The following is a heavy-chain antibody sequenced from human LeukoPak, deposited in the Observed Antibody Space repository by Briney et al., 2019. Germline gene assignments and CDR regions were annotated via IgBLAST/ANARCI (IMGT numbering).Heavy chain of an antibody. D-gene: IGHD6-19*01. CDR1: GFIFNYYA. CDR3: AKSGYSSGWFRAFDI. Sequence: GGSLRLSCATSGFIFNYYAMSWVRQAPGKGLEWVSGISGSDGSTYYADSVEGRFSISRDNSKKTLFLQMNSLRAEDTAVYYCAKSGYSSGWFRAFDIWGQGTLVTVSS. J-gene: IGHJ3*02. V-gene: IGHV3-23*01. CDR2: ISGSDGST.